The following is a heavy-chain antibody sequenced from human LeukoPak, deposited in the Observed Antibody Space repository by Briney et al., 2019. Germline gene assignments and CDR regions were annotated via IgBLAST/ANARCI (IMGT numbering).Heavy chain of an antibody. V-gene: IGHV3-48*03. Sequence: GGSLRLPCAASGFTFSSYEMNWVRQAPGKGLEWVSYISSSGSTIYYADSVRGRFTISRDNAKNSLYLQMNSLRAEDTAVYYCAGSGYYDSSGYYYGYWGQGTLVTVSS. CDR2: ISSSGSTI. CDR1: GFTFSSYE. J-gene: IGHJ4*02. D-gene: IGHD3-22*01. CDR3: AGSGYYDSSGYYYGY.